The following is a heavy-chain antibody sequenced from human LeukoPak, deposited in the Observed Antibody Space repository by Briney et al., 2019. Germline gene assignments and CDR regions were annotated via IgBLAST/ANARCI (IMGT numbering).Heavy chain of an antibody. CDR1: GFTFSTYG. CDR3: AKDVSHYCSSTSCYPWAFDI. D-gene: IGHD2-2*01. Sequence: GGSLRLSCAASGFTFSTYGMHWVRQAPGKGLDWVAFIRYDGSEGYYADSVKDRFTVSRDNSKNTLYLQMNSLRVEDTAVYYCAKDVSHYCSSTSCYPWAFDIWGQGTMVTVSS. J-gene: IGHJ3*02. CDR2: IRYDGSEG. V-gene: IGHV3-30*02.